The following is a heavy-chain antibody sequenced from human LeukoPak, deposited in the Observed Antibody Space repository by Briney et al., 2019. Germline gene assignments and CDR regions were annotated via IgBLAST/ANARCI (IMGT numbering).Heavy chain of an antibody. D-gene: IGHD4-17*01. J-gene: IGHJ5*02. CDR1: GGSFSGYY. Sequence: SETLSLTCAVYGGSFSGYYWSWIRQPPGKGLEWIGGINHSGSTNYNPSLKSRVTISVDTSKNQFSLKLSSVTAADTAVYYCARGPMTTVTSWFDPWGQGTLVTVSS. CDR2: INHSGST. CDR3: ARGPMTTVTSWFDP. V-gene: IGHV4-34*01.